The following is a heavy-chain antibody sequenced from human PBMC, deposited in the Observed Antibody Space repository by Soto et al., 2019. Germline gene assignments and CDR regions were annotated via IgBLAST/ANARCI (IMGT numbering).Heavy chain of an antibody. CDR1: GGSISSGGYS. CDR3: ARDFTDSSGPTLGMGV. J-gene: IGHJ6*02. D-gene: IGHD6-19*01. CDR2: IYYSGST. V-gene: IGHV4-31*03. Sequence: QVQLQESGPGLVKPSQTLSLTCTVSGGSISSGGYSWSWIRQHPGKGLEWIGYIYYSGSTYYNPSLKSRVTISVDTSKSQFSLKLSSVTAADTAVYYCARDFTDSSGPTLGMGVWGQGTTVTVSS.